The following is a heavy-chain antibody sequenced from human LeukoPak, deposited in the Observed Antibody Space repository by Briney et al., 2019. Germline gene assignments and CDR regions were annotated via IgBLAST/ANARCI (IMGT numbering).Heavy chain of an antibody. CDR1: GYTFADYY. V-gene: IGHV1-2*02. CDR2: INPNSGGT. Sequence: GASVKVSCKASGYTFADYYMHWVRQAPGQGLEWLGWINPNSGGTNYAQKFQCRVTMTRDTSISTAYMELSRLRSDDTAVYYCAREYYDSSAYNQEAIDYWGQGTLVTVSS. D-gene: IGHD3-22*01. CDR3: AREYYDSSAYNQEAIDY. J-gene: IGHJ4*02.